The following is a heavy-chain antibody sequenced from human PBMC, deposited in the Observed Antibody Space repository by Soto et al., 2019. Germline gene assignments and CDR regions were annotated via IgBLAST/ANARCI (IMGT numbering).Heavy chain of an antibody. CDR1: GFTFSNYG. CDR2: IWFDGNNK. Sequence: QVQLVESGGGVAQPGTSLRLSCVTSGFTFSNYGIHWVRQAPGKGLEWVGVIWFDGNNKYYGDSVKGRFAISRDNFKDTVYLQMDSLRVEDTAVYYCARDGEARTRWVPPADYWGQGTLVTVSS. CDR3: ARDGEARTRWVPPADY. V-gene: IGHV3-33*01. J-gene: IGHJ4*02. D-gene: IGHD1-7*01.